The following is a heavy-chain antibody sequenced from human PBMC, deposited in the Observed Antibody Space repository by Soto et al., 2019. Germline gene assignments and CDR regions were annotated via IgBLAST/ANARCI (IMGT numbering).Heavy chain of an antibody. J-gene: IGHJ4*02. CDR1: GGTFSSYA. CDR2: IIPIFGTA. D-gene: IGHD5-12*01. V-gene: IGHV1-69*01. Sequence: QVQLVQSGAEVKKPGSSVKVSCKASGGTFSSYAISWVRQAPGQGLEWLGGIIPIFGTANYAQKFQGRLTITADESTSTAYMELSSVRSEDTAVYYCARLGVRGGYSGCERLGGFDYWGQGTLVTVSS. CDR3: ARLGVRGGYSGCERLGGFDY.